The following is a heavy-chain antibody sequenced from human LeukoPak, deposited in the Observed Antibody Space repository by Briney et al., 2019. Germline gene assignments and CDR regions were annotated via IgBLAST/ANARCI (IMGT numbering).Heavy chain of an antibody. Sequence: GGSLRLSCAASGFTVSSNYMSWVRQAPGKGLEWVSVIYSGGSTYYADSVKGRFTISRDNSKNTPYLQMNSLRAEDTAVYYCARDSDEISNAYWGQGTLVTVSS. J-gene: IGHJ4*02. CDR2: IYSGGST. D-gene: IGHD3-10*01. CDR3: ARDSDEISNAY. V-gene: IGHV3-66*01. CDR1: GFTVSSNY.